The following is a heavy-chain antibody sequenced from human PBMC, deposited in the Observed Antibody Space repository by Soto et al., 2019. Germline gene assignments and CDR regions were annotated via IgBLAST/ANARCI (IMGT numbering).Heavy chain of an antibody. CDR2: IYSGGST. CDR1: GFTVSSNY. V-gene: IGHV3-53*01. Sequence: EVQLVESGGGLIQPGGSLRLSCAASGFTVSSNYMTWVRQAPGKGLEWVSAIYSGGSTYYADSVKGRFTISRDNSKNTLYLQMNSLRAGDTAVYYCARARSTAAGLFDYWGLGTLVTVSS. D-gene: IGHD6-13*01. CDR3: ARARSTAAGLFDY. J-gene: IGHJ4*02.